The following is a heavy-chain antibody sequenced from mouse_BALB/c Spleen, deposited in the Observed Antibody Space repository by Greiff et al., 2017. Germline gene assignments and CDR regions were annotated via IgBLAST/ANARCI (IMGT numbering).Heavy chain of an antibody. D-gene: IGHD1-1*01. J-gene: IGHJ2*01. CDR3: ARPDYYGSSYGY. V-gene: IGHV14-3*02. Sequence: VQLKESGAELVRSGASVKLSCTASGFNIKDTYMHWVKQRPEQGLEWIGRIDPANGNTKYDPKFQGKATITADTSSNTAYLQLSSLTSEDTAVYYCARPDYYGSSYGYWGQGTTLTVSS. CDR1: GFNIKDTY. CDR2: IDPANGNT.